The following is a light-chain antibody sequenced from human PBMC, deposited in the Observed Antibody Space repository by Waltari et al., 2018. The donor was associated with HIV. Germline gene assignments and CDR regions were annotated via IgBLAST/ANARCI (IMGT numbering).Light chain of an antibody. CDR1: QSVGSY. CDR2: DAS. CDR3: QQRSDWPPT. Sequence: EIVLTQSPATLSLSPGERATLSCRASQSVGSYLGWYQQKPGQAPRLLIYDASNRATVIPARFSGSGSGTDFTLNISSLEPEDFAVYYCQQRSDWPPTFGQGTKVEIK. V-gene: IGKV3-11*01. J-gene: IGKJ1*01.